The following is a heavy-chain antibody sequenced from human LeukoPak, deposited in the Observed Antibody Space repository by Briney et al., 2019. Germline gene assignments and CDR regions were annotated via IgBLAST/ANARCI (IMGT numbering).Heavy chain of an antibody. V-gene: IGHV3-74*01. J-gene: IGHJ5*02. CDR1: GFTLSSHW. CDR3: ARDGCTGGSCYSDNGLHWFDP. D-gene: IGHD2-15*01. Sequence: GGALRLSCTASGFTLSSHWMHWVRQVPGKGLLWISHIDTYGSRLRYADSVKGRFTISRDNAKNTLYLQMDSLRVEDTAVYYCARDGCTGGSCYSDNGLHWFDPWGQGTLVTVSS. CDR2: IDTYGSRL.